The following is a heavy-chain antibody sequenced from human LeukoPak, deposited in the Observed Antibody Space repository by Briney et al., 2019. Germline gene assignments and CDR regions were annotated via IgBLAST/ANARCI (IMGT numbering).Heavy chain of an antibody. CDR1: GFTVSSNY. Sequence: GGSPRLSCAASGFTVSSNYMSWVRQAPGKGLEWVSVIYSGGDTYYADSVKGRFTISRDNSKNTLYLQMNSLRAEDTAIYYCARVRPGYYTYFDYWGQGTLVTVSS. D-gene: IGHD3/OR15-3a*01. J-gene: IGHJ4*02. V-gene: IGHV3-53*01. CDR3: ARVRPGYYTYFDY. CDR2: IYSGGDT.